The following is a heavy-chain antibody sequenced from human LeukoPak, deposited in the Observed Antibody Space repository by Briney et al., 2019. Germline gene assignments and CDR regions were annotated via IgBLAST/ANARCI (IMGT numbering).Heavy chain of an antibody. CDR3: AKTRPLDSSSWSHGDY. D-gene: IGHD6-13*01. V-gene: IGHV3-23*01. Sequence: GGSLRLSCAASGFTFSSYAMSWVRQAPGKGLEWVSAISGSGGSTYYADSVKGRFTISRNNSKNTLYLQMNSLRAEDTAVYYCAKTRPLDSSSWSHGDYWGQGTLVTVSS. CDR1: GFTFSSYA. CDR2: ISGSGGST. J-gene: IGHJ4*02.